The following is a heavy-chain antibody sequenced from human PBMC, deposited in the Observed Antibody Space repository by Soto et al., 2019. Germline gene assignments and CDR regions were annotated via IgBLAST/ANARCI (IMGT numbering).Heavy chain of an antibody. CDR3: ARHTEDTAMVKRVDYCYYGMDV. CDR1: GGSISSSSYY. J-gene: IGHJ6*02. V-gene: IGHV4-39*01. D-gene: IGHD5-18*01. CDR2: IYYSGST. Sequence: SETLSLTCTVSGGSISSSSYYWGWIRQPPGKGLEWIGSIYYSGSTYYNPSLKSRITISVDTSKNQFSLKLSSVTAADTAVYYCARHTEDTAMVKRVDYCYYGMDVWGQGTTVTVSS.